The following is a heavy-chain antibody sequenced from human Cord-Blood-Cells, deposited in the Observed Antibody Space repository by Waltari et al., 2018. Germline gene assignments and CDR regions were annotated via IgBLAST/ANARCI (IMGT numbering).Heavy chain of an antibody. CDR2: IKSKTDGGTT. V-gene: IGHV3-15*01. CDR3: TTLENDYGDYGDAFDI. D-gene: IGHD4-17*01. CDR1: GFTFSNAW. Sequence: AASGFTFSNAWLSWVRRAPGQGLEWVGRIKSKTDGGTTDYAAPVKGRFTISRDDSKNTLYLQMNSLKTEDTAVYYCTTLENDYGDYGDAFDIWGQGTMVTVSS. J-gene: IGHJ3*02.